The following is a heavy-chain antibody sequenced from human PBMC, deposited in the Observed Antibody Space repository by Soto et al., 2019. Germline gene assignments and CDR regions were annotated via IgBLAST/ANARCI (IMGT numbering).Heavy chain of an antibody. CDR2: IWHDGGNK. CDR3: ARGSWKYGYFDY. D-gene: IGHD1-7*01. J-gene: IGHJ4*02. V-gene: IGHV3-33*01. CDR1: GFSFSSSG. Sequence: QVQLVESGGGVVQPGRSLRLSCVASGFSFSSSGMHWVRQAPGKGLQWVAVIWHDGGNKYNADSVKGRFSISRDNSKNTIYLQTNSLRVEDTAVYYCARGSWKYGYFDYWGQGTLVTVSS.